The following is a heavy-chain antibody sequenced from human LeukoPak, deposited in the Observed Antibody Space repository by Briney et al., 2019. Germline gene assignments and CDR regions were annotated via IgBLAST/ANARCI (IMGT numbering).Heavy chain of an antibody. CDR1: GFTFNNYG. V-gene: IGHV3-33*06. J-gene: IGHJ4*02. Sequence: GGSLRLSCAASGFTFNNYGMHWVRQAPGKGLEWVAVIWYDGTNKYYADSVKGRFTISRDNSKKRLYLQMNSLRVEDTAVYYCAKQGSGWDVDYWGQGTVVTVSS. CDR3: AKQGSGWDVDY. CDR2: IWYDGTNK. D-gene: IGHD6-19*01.